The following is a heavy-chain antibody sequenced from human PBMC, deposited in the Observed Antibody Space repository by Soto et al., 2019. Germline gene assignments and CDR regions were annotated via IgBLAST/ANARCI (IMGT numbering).Heavy chain of an antibody. J-gene: IGHJ4*02. D-gene: IGHD1-26*01. V-gene: IGHV3-15*01. CDR1: GFTFSNAW. CDR3: TTLWESWEVDY. Sequence: EVQLVESGGGLVKPGGSLRLSCAASGFTFSNAWMTWVRQAPGKGLEWVGRIKSKTDGGTTDYAAPVKGRFTISRDDSKNTLYLQMNSLKTEDAAVYYCTTLWESWEVDYWGQGTLVTVSS. CDR2: IKSKTDGGTT.